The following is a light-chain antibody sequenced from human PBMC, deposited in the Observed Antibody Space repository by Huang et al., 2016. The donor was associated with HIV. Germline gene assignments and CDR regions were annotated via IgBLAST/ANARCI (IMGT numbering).Light chain of an antibody. CDR1: QSVLSTSNKNNY. Sequence: DIVMTQSPDSLAVSLGERATINYKSSQSVLSTSNKNNYLAWYQQKPGQPPKLLIYWAATRESGVPDQFSGSGSGTDFTLAISSLQAEDVAIYYCHQFSTAPYTFGQGTKLEI. V-gene: IGKV4-1*01. CDR3: HQFSTAPYT. CDR2: WAA. J-gene: IGKJ2*01.